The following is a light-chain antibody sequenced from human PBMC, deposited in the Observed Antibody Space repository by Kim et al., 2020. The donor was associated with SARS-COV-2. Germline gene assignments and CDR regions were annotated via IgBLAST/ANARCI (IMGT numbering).Light chain of an antibody. CDR3: KQEGT. J-gene: IGKJ4*01. CDR1: QSVSSY. CDR2: DAS. Sequence: ASRVLHPGERATLACRARQSVSSYIAWYQQKPDQAPRLLIYDASNRATGIPARFSGSGSGTDFTLTISSLEPEDFAVYYCKQEGTFGGETKVDIK. V-gene: IGKV3-11*01.